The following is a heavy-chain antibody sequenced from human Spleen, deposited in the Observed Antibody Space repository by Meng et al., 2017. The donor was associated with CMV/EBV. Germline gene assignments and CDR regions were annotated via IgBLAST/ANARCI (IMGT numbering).Heavy chain of an antibody. V-gene: IGHV4-59*01. D-gene: IGHD1-14*01. CDR2: IYYSGST. Sequence: SETLSLTCTVSGGSISNYYWSWIRQPPGKGLEWIGYIYYSGSTDYNPSLKSRVTMSVDTSRNQFSLTLNSVTPADTAVFYCARGIEPETLAYAFDIWGQGAMVTVSS. CDR3: ARGIEPETLAYAFDI. J-gene: IGHJ3*02. CDR1: GGSISNYY.